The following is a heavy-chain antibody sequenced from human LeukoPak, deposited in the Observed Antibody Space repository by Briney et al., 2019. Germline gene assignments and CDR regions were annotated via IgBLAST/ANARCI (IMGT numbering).Heavy chain of an antibody. V-gene: IGHV1-46*01. J-gene: IGHJ4*02. Sequence: GASVKVSCKASGYTFATYYMHWVRQAPGQGLEWMGVFNPSSGSTNYAQNFQGRVTMTRDASTSTVYMELSSLRSEDTAMYYCAIMSRVDTGKSLFDDWGQGSLVTVSS. CDR1: GYTFATYY. D-gene: IGHD5-18*01. CDR2: FNPSSGST. CDR3: AIMSRVDTGKSLFDD.